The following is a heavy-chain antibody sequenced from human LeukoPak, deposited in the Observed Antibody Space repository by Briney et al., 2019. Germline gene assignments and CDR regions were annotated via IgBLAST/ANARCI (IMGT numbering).Heavy chain of an antibody. CDR3: TTHNLQYYYDY. V-gene: IGHV3-15*01. CDR1: GFTFSDAW. D-gene: IGHD5-24*01. J-gene: IGHJ4*02. Sequence: GGSLRLSCAASGFTFSDAWMSWIRQFPGKGLEWTGRIKSKTYGGTADYPAPVKGRFTISRDDSKNILYLQMDSLKTEDTGVYYCTTHNLQYYYDYWGQGTLVTVSS. CDR2: IKSKTYGGTA.